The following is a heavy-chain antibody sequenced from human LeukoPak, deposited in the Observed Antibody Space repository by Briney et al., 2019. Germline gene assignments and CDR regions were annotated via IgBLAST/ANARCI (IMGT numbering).Heavy chain of an antibody. CDR1: GFTFSSYW. J-gene: IGHJ4*02. Sequence: GGSLRLSCAASGFTFSSYWMHWVRQAPGKGLVGVSRINSEGSSTSYADSVKGLFTISRDNAKNTLYLQMNSLRAEDTAVYYCASGYYDSSGYFWYWGQGTLVTVSS. CDR3: ASGYYDSSGYFWY. CDR2: INSEGSST. D-gene: IGHD3-22*01. V-gene: IGHV3-74*01.